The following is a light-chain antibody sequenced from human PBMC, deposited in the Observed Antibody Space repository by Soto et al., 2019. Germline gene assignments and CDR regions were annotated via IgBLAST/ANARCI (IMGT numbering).Light chain of an antibody. CDR1: NSDVGAYNY. J-gene: IGLJ3*02. CDR3: SSYKTGSPLWA. CDR2: DVS. V-gene: IGLV2-14*01. Sequence: QSVLTQPASVSGSPGQSITISCTGSNSDVGAYNYVSWYQQHPGKAPKLMIYDVSSRPSGVSNRFSGSKSGNTASLTISGLQAEDEADYYCSSYKTGSPLWAFGGGTKVTVL.